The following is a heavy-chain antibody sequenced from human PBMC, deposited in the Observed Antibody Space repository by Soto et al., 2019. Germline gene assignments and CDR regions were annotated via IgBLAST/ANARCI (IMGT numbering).Heavy chain of an antibody. V-gene: IGHV3-23*01. CDR1: GFTLSSYA. D-gene: IGHD4-17*01. J-gene: IGHJ4*02. CDR3: AKDSLKNVYGDSLDY. CDR2: ISGSGGST. Sequence: PGGSLRLSFAASGFTLSSYAMSWVRQAPGKGLEWVSAISGSGGSTYYADSVKGRFTISRDNSKNTLYLQMNSLRAEDTAVYYCAKDSLKNVYGDSLDYWGQGTLVTVSS.